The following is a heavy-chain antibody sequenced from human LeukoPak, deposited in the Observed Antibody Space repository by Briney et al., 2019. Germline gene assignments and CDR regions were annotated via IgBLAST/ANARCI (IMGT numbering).Heavy chain of an antibody. CDR1: GGSISSSGYC. J-gene: IGHJ4*02. D-gene: IGHD5-24*01. CDR2: IYYSGST. Sequence: SETLSLTCTVSGGSISSSGYCWGWIRQPPGKGLEWIGSIYYSGSTNYNPSLKSRVTISVDTSKNQFSLKLSSVTAADTAVYYCARGRDGYNNGWGQGTLVTVSS. V-gene: IGHV4-39*07. CDR3: ARGRDGYNNG.